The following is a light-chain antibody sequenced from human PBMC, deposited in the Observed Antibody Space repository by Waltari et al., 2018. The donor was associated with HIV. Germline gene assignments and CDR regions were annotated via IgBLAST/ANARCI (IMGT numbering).Light chain of an antibody. CDR1: SSDVGGYNY. Sequence: QSTLTQPASVSGSPGQSITISCTGTSSDVGGYNYVSWYQQHPGKAPKLMIYDVSNRPSWVSNRFSGSKSGNTASLTISGLQAEDEADYYCSSYTSSSTLDVVFGGGTKLTVL. CDR2: DVS. CDR3: SSYTSSSTLDVV. V-gene: IGLV2-14*03. J-gene: IGLJ2*01.